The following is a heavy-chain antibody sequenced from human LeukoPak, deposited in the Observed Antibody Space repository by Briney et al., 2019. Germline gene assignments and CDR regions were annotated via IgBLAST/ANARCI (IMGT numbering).Heavy chain of an antibody. Sequence: SETLSLTCTVSGGSISSSSYYWGWIRPPPGKGLEWIGSIYYSGSTYYNPSLKSRVTMSVDTSKNQFSLRLSPVTAADTAVYYCARTYGGNPGPWFGPWGQGTLVTVSS. CDR2: IYYSGST. V-gene: IGHV4-39*07. D-gene: IGHD4-23*01. CDR1: GGSISSSSYY. J-gene: IGHJ5*02. CDR3: ARTYGGNPGPWFGP.